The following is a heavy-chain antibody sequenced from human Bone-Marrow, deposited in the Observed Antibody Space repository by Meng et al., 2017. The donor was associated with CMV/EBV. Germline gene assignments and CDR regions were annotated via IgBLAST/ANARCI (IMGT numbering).Heavy chain of an antibody. D-gene: IGHD6-13*01. CDR2: IKQDGSEK. Sequence: GESLKISCAASGFPFSSYWMSWVRQAPGKGLEWVANIKQDGSEKYYVVSVKGRFTISRDNAKNSLYLQMNSLRAEDTAVYYCARESSSSWYSYYYYYGMDVWGQGTTVTVSS. CDR3: ARESSSSWYSYYYYYGMDV. J-gene: IGHJ6*02. CDR1: GFPFSSYW. V-gene: IGHV3-7*01.